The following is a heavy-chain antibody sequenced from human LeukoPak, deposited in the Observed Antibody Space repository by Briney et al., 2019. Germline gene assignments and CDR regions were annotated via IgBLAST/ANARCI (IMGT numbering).Heavy chain of an antibody. CDR3: AADDLLFGY. CDR1: GGSISSSSYY. Sequence: SETLSLTCSASGGSISSSSYYWDWIRQPPGKGLEWIGSFYYSGYTYYNPSLKSRVTISVDTSKNQLSLELSGLRSEDTAVYYCAADDLLFGYWGQGTLVTVSS. D-gene: IGHD3-10*02. CDR2: FYYSGYT. J-gene: IGHJ4*02. V-gene: IGHV4-39*07.